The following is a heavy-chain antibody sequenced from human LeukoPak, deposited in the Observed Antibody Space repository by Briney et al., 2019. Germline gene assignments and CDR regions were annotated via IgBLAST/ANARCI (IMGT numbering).Heavy chain of an antibody. Sequence: TGGSLRLSCAASGFIFSTYPMSWVRQAPGKGLEWVSTISGRSDSIHYADSVKGRFSISRDNSRNTLYLQMNSLRDEDTAVYYCARDPTGSFDYWGQGTLVTVSS. CDR3: ARDPTGSFDY. V-gene: IGHV3-23*01. D-gene: IGHD3-10*01. CDR2: ISGRSDSI. J-gene: IGHJ4*02. CDR1: GFIFSTYP.